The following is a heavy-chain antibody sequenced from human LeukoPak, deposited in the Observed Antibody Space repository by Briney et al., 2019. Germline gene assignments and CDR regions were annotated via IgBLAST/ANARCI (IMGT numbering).Heavy chain of an antibody. CDR2: IYSGGYA. CDR1: GFTVSDKY. D-gene: IGHD6-19*01. Sequence: PGGSLRLSXAASGFTVSDKYMSWVRQAPGKGLEWVSVIYSGGYAHYAESVKGRFTISRDNSKNTLYLQMNSLRAEDTAVYYCARVVVAGCFDYWGQGTLVTVSS. J-gene: IGHJ4*02. CDR3: ARVVVAGCFDY. V-gene: IGHV3-53*01.